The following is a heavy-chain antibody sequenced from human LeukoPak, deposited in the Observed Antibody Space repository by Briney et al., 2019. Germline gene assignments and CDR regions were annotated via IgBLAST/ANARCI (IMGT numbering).Heavy chain of an antibody. J-gene: IGHJ5*02. CDR1: GVSFSGYY. Sequence: PSETLSLTCAVYGVSFSGYYWSWIRQPPGKGLEWIGEINHSGSTNYSPSLKSRVTISVDTSKNQFSLKLSSVTAADTAVYYCARVWEQQLVLSWFDPWGQGTLVTVSS. V-gene: IGHV4-34*01. CDR2: INHSGST. CDR3: ARVWEQQLVLSWFDP. D-gene: IGHD6-13*01.